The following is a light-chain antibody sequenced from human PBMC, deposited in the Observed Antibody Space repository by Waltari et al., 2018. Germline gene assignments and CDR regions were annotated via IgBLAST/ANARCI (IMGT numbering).Light chain of an antibody. CDR1: SSNLGTNP. CDR3: ATWDDSLNGQL. CDR2: SND. J-gene: IGLJ2*01. Sequence: SVLTQPPSASGTPGQRVTISCSGSSSNLGTNPVNWYQQLPGAAPKLLLYSNDQRPSGVPDRFSGSKSGTSASLGISGLQSEDEADYYCATWDDSLNGQLFGGGTKLTVL. V-gene: IGLV1-44*01.